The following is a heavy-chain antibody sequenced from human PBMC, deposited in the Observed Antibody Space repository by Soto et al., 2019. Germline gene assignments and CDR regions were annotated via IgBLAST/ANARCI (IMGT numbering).Heavy chain of an antibody. Sequence: GASVKLSCKACGYTFTSYGSSWVRQAPEQGLEWMGWISAYNGNTNYAQKLQGRVTMTTDTSTSTAYMELRSLRSDDTAVYYCAKDSYYDSSGPVFDYWGQGTLVTVSS. J-gene: IGHJ4*02. V-gene: IGHV1-18*01. CDR1: GYTFTSYG. CDR3: AKDSYYDSSGPVFDY. CDR2: ISAYNGNT. D-gene: IGHD3-22*01.